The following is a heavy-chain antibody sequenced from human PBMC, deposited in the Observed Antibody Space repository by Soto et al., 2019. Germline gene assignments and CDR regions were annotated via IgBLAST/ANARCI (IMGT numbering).Heavy chain of an antibody. CDR3: ARGLYRSSWYFTHGMDV. Sequence: SETLSLTCTVSGGSISSYYWSWIRQPPGKGLEWIGYIYYSGSTNYNPSLKSRVTISVDTSKNQFSLKLSSVTAADTAVYYCARGLYRSSWYFTHGMDVWGQGTTVTVSS. CDR2: IYYSGST. CDR1: GGSISSYY. J-gene: IGHJ6*02. D-gene: IGHD6-13*01. V-gene: IGHV4-59*01.